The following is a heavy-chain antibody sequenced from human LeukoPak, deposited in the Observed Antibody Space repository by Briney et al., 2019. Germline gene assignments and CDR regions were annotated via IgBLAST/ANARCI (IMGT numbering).Heavy chain of an antibody. CDR2: ISSGSVYI. J-gene: IGHJ4*02. V-gene: IGHV3-21*01. CDR3: ATGVGTTTYFDY. D-gene: IGHD1-26*01. Sequence: GRSLRLSCAASGFTFSTYTVNWVRQAPGKGLEWVSSISSGSVYIYYADSVKGRFTISRDNAKNSLYLQMNSLRAEDTAVYYCATGVGTTTYFDYWGQGTLVTVSS. CDR1: GFTFSTYT.